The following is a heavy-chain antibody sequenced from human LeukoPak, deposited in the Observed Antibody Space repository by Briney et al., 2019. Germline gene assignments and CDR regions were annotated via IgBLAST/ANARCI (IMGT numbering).Heavy chain of an antibody. CDR3: AREPRIRGWFDP. CDR1: GGSISSYY. J-gene: IGHJ5*02. V-gene: IGHV4-4*07. Sequence: SETLSLTCTVSGGSISSYYWSWIRQPAGKGLEWIGRIYTSGSTSYNPSLKSRVTMSVDTSKNQFSLKLSSVTAADTAVYYCAREPRIRGWFDPWGQGTLVTVSS. D-gene: IGHD2/OR15-2a*01. CDR2: IYTSGST.